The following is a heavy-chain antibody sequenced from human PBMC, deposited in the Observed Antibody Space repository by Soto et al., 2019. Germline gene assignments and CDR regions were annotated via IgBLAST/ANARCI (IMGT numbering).Heavy chain of an antibody. Sequence: QVQLQESGPGLVKPSGTLSLTCAVSGGSISSSNWWSWVRQPPGKGLEWIGEIYHSGSTNYNPSLKSRVTISVDKSTTPFSLKLSSVTAADTAVYYCARVSGSYYYGMDVWGQGTTVTVSS. CDR3: ARVSGSYYYGMDV. J-gene: IGHJ6*02. CDR2: IYHSGST. D-gene: IGHD1-26*01. CDR1: GGSISSSNW. V-gene: IGHV4-4*02.